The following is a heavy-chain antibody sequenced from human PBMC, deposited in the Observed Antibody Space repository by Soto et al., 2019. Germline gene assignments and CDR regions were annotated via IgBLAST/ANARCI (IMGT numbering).Heavy chain of an antibody. CDR3: AKDQSYDFFDY. Sequence: AISGSGGSTYYADSVKGRFTISRDNSKNTLYLQMNSLRAEDTAVYYCAKDQSYDFFDYWGQGTLVTVSS. J-gene: IGHJ4*02. V-gene: IGHV3-23*01. CDR2: ISGSGGST.